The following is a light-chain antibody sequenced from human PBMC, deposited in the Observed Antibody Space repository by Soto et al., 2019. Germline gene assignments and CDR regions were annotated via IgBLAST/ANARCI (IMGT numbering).Light chain of an antibody. CDR1: QSISSY. Sequence: DIQMTQSPSSLSASVGDSVTITCRASQSISSYLNWYQQKPGKAPKXLIYAASSLQSGVPSRFSGSGSGTDLTITISSLQPEDFETYYCQQSYSTPLTFGGGTKVDIK. CDR2: AAS. CDR3: QQSYSTPLT. V-gene: IGKV1-39*01. J-gene: IGKJ4*01.